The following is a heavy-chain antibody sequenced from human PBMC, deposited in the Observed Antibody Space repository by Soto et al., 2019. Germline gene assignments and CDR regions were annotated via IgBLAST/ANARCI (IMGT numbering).Heavy chain of an antibody. CDR2: ISAYNGNT. J-gene: IGHJ4*02. CDR3: ARGFRYSSSSGSGY. CDR1: GYTFTSYG. D-gene: IGHD6-6*01. V-gene: IGHV1-18*01. Sequence: ASVKVSCKASGYTFTSYGISWVRQAPRQGLEWMGWISAYNGNTNYAQKLQGRVTMTTDTSTSTAYMELRSLRSDDTAVYYCARGFRYSSSSGSGYWGQGTLVTVSS.